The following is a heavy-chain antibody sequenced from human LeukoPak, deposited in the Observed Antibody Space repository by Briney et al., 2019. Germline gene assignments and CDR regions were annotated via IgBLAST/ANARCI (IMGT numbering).Heavy chain of an antibody. CDR2: IFPSGGEI. D-gene: IGHD4-17*01. J-gene: IGHJ4*02. V-gene: IGHV3-21*04. CDR1: GFTFSTFA. Sequence: PGGSLRLSCEASGFTFSTFAMIWVRQPPGKGLEWVSRIFPSGGEIHYADSVRGRFTISRDNAKNSLYLQMNSLRAEDTALYYCARTHDYGDYTFPYFDYWGQGTLVTVSS. CDR3: ARTHDYGDYTFPYFDY.